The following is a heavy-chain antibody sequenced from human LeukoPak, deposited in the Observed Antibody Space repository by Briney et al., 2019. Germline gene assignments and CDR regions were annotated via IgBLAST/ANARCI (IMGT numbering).Heavy chain of an antibody. D-gene: IGHD6-6*01. V-gene: IGHV3-21*01. CDR2: ISSSSSYI. J-gene: IGHJ1*01. CDR1: RFTFSSYT. CDR3: ARVGRGSYSSSSFAEYFQH. Sequence: GGSLRLSCSASRFTFSSYTMNWVRQAPGKGLEWVSSISSSSSYIYYADSVKGRFTISRDNAKNSLYLQMNSLRAEDTAVYYCARVGRGSYSSSSFAEYFQHWGQGTLVTVSS.